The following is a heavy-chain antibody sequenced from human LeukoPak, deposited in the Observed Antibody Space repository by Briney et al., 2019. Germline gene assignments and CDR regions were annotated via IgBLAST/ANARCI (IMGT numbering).Heavy chain of an antibody. Sequence: GGSLRLSCVASGFTFSNYWMHWVRQPPGKGLVWVSRIYVDGRTTNYADSVKGRFTISRDNAKSTVYLEMNSLSVEDTATYYCIRDFRSADLWGQGTLVTVTS. J-gene: IGHJ5*02. CDR2: IYVDGRTT. V-gene: IGHV3-74*01. CDR1: GFTFSNYW. CDR3: IRDFRSADL.